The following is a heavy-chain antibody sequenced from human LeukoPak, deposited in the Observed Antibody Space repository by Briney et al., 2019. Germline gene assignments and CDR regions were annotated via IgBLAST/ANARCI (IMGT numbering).Heavy chain of an antibody. CDR3: VSNPYSSSSQKYYYYYGMDV. J-gene: IGHJ6*02. CDR2: IYSGGST. V-gene: IGHV3-66*01. CDR1: GFTVSSNY. Sequence: GGSLRLSCAASGFTVSSNYMSWVRQAPGKGLEWVSVIYSGGSTYYADSVKGRFTISRDNSKNTLYLQMNSLRAEDTAVYYCVSNPYSSSSQKYYYYYGMDVWGQGTTVTVSS. D-gene: IGHD6-6*01.